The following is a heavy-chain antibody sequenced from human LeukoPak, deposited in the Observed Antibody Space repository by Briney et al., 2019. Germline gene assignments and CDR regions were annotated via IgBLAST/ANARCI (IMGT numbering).Heavy chain of an antibody. CDR1: GYSFTRYW. CDR3: ARQGNTAMVTGDPSILDY. Sequence: GESLKISCKGSGYSFTRYWIGWVRQMPGKGLEWMGIIYPGDSDTRYSPSFQGQVTISADKSISTAYLQWSSLKASDTAMYYCARQGNTAMVTGDPSILDYWGQGTLVTVSS. V-gene: IGHV5-51*01. J-gene: IGHJ4*02. D-gene: IGHD5-18*01. CDR2: IYPGDSDT.